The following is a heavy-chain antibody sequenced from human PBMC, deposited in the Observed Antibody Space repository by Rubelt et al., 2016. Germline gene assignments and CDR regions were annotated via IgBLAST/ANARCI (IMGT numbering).Heavy chain of an antibody. D-gene: IGHD3-3*01. CDR3: AREARVYDFWSGYYPGWFDP. CDR2: MNPNSGNT. V-gene: IGHV1-8*01. CDR1: GYTFTSYD. Sequence: QVQLVQSGAEVKKPGASVKVSCKASGYTFTSYDINWVRQATGQGLELMGWMNPNSGNTGYAQKFKGRVTMTRNTSISTAYMELSSLRSEDTAVYYCAREARVYDFWSGYYPGWFDPWGQGTLVTVSS. J-gene: IGHJ5*02.